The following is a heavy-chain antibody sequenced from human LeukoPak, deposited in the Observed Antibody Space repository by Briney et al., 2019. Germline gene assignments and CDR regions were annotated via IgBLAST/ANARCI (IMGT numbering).Heavy chain of an antibody. CDR1: GFTFSSYG. Sequence: GGSLRLSCAASGFTFSSYGMSWVRQAPGKGLEWVSAISGSGGSTYYADPVKGRFTISRDNSKNTLYLQMNSLRVDDTAIYFCAKRVKDYYMDVWGKGTTVTVSS. V-gene: IGHV3-23*01. CDR3: AKRVKDYYMDV. CDR2: ISGSGGST. D-gene: IGHD2-21*01. J-gene: IGHJ6*03.